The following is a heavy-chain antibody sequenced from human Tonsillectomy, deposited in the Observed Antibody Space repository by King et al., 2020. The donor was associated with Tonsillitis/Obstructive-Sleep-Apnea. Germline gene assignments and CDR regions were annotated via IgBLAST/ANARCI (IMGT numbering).Heavy chain of an antibody. Sequence: VQLVESGAEVKKPGESLRISCKGSGYSFTSYWISGVRQMPGKGREGVGRVDPSDSYTNYSPSFQGHVTISADKFISTAYLQWSSLKASDTAMYYCARRQYYYDSSGQGYYYYYYMDVWGKGTTVTVSS. CDR1: GYSFTSYW. V-gene: IGHV5-10-1*01. CDR2: VDPSDSYT. CDR3: ARRQYYYDSSGQGYYYYYYMDV. J-gene: IGHJ6*03. D-gene: IGHD3-22*01.